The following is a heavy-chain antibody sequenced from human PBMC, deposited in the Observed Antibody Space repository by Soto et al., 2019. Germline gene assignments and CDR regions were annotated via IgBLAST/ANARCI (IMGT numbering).Heavy chain of an antibody. CDR2: INPGNGNT. V-gene: IGHV1-3*01. D-gene: IGHD3-22*01. J-gene: IGHJ4*02. CDR3: ARGGYFDSSHYLAY. CDR1: GYTFTSYG. Sequence: ASVKGSCKAAGYTFTSYGVNWVRQTPGRGLEWMGWINPGNGNTKYSQQFQGRVIIDRDTSASTAYMELSSLRSEDTAVYYCARGGYFDSSHYLAYWGLGTLVTVSS.